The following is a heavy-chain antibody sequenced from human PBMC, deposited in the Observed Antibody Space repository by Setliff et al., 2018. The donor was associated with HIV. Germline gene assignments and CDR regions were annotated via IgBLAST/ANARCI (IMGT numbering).Heavy chain of an antibody. D-gene: IGHD2-21*01. V-gene: IGHV4-59*08. CDR1: GGSINSDY. CDR2: ISYSGTT. CDR3: ARRASPPSGPYSQYYMDV. Sequence: PSETLSLTCSVSGGSINSDYWSWIRQSPGKGLEWIGFISYSGTTDYNPSLKSRVTISIDTSKNQFSLKLTSVTAADTAVYYCARRASPPSGPYSQYYMDVRGRGTSVTVSS. J-gene: IGHJ6*03.